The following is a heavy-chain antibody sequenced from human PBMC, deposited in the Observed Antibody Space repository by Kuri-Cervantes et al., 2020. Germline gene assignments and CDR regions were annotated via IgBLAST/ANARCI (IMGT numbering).Heavy chain of an antibody. CDR3: AKSNGWEFDYYYYGMDV. CDR2: ISYDGSNK. CDR1: GVTFSNFG. V-gene: IGHV3-30*18. D-gene: IGHD1-26*01. Sequence: GGSLRLSCVVSGVTFSNFGMHWVRQAPGKGLEYVAVISYDGSNKYYADSVKGRFTISRDNSKNTVYLQMNSLRPEDTAVYFCAKSNGWEFDYYYYGMDVWGQGTTVTVSS. J-gene: IGHJ6*02.